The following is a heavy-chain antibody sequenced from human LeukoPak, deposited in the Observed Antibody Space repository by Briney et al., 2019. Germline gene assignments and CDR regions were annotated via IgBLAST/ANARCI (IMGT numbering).Heavy chain of an antibody. J-gene: IGHJ4*02. CDR1: GGTFSSYA. Sequence: ASVKVSCKASGGTFSSYAISWVRQAPGQGLEWMGGVIPIFGTANYAQKFQGRVTITTDESTSTAYMELSSLRSEDTAVYYCARESSYCTNGVCPFGYWGQGTLVTVSS. CDR2: VIPIFGTA. V-gene: IGHV1-69*05. D-gene: IGHD2-8*01. CDR3: ARESSYCTNGVCPFGY.